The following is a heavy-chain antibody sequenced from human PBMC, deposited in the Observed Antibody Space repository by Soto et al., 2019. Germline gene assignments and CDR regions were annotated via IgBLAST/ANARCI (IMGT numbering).Heavy chain of an antibody. V-gene: IGHV4-34*02. J-gene: IGHJ4*02. CDR1: GGSFSGYY. D-gene: IGHD3-22*01. CDR3: ARSISMIVVVFDY. Sequence: QVQVQQWGAGLLKPSETLSLTCGVSGGSFSGYYWTWIRQSPGRGLEWIGEIDHSGSTNYNPSLKSRVTMSSDPSKNQCSLQLSSVTAADTAVYFCARSISMIVVVFDYWCQGTLVTVSS. CDR2: IDHSGST.